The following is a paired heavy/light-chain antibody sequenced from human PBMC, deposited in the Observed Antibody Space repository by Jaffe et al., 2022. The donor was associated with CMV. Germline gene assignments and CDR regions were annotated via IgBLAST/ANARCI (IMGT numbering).Light chain of an antibody. CDR1: RSDIGSNS. V-gene: IGLV1-44*01. J-gene: IGLJ3*02. CDR2: NNN. Sequence: QSVLTQPPSASGTPGQRVTLSCSGSRSDIGSNSVNWYQQLPGTAPKLLIYNNNQRPSGVPDRFSGSKSGTSASLAISGLQSADEADYFCASWDDTLNGPVFGGGTKLTVL. CDR3: ASWDDTLNGPV.
Heavy chain of an antibody. J-gene: IGHJ4*02. CDR3: ATQHLYDSSGPARFEY. Sequence: QVQLQESGPGLVKPSQTLSLTCTVSGGSISNNNYYWSWIRQHPGKGLECIGYIYHSGRTYYNPSLKNRLTISVDTSKNQFSLKLSSVTAADTAVYYCATQHLYDSSGPARFEYWGQGALVTVSS. V-gene: IGHV4-31*03. D-gene: IGHD3-22*01. CDR2: IYHSGRT. CDR1: GGSISNNNYY.